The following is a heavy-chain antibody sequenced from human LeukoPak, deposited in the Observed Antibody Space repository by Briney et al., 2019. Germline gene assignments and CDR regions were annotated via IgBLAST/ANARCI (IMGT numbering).Heavy chain of an antibody. CDR2: ISTGSMYI. CDR1: GFALSSYS. CDR3: AREEVKNDDSGYYYFFDY. D-gene: IGHD3-22*01. V-gene: IGHV3-21*01. Sequence: GRFRRPSGTASGFALSSYSMNWFRQAPGKGLDWVSSISTGSMYIVYADSFKGRFPISRANAKNSLYLHMNSLRAEDTAVYYCAREEVKNDDSGYYYFFDYWGPGTLVTVSS. J-gene: IGHJ4*02.